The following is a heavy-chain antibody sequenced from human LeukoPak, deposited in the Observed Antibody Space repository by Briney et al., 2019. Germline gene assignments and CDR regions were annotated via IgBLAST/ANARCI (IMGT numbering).Heavy chain of an antibody. CDR1: GYTFTSYG. V-gene: IGHV1-69*13. Sequence: GASVKVSCKASGYTFTSYGISWVRQAPGQGLEWMGGIIPIFGTANYAQKFQGRVTITADESTSTAYMELSSLRSEDTAVYYCARDLISIAAAGTSGFDYWGQGTLVTVSS. CDR3: ARDLISIAAAGTSGFDY. CDR2: IIPIFGTA. J-gene: IGHJ4*02. D-gene: IGHD6-13*01.